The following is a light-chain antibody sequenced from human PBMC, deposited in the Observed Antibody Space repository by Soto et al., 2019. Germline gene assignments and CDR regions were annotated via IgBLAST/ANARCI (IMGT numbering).Light chain of an antibody. CDR1: SSDVGGYDS. Sequence: QSALTQPPSASGSPGQSVTISCTGTSSDVGGYDSVSWYQQHPGKAPKLIIYEVTKRPSGVPDRFSGSKSGNTASLTVSGLQAEDEADYYCSSYTSSSTVFGGGTKVTVL. V-gene: IGLV2-8*01. CDR3: SSYTSSSTV. CDR2: EVT. J-gene: IGLJ3*02.